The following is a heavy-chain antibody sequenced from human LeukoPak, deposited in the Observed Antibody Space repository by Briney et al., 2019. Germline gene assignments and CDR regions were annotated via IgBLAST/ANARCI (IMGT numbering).Heavy chain of an antibody. V-gene: IGHV1-46*01. D-gene: IGHD3-22*01. CDR3: AREGYYDSSGYYFYYYYYMDV. CDR1: GYTFTSYY. Sequence: ASVKVSCKASGYTFTSYYMHWVQQAPGQGLEWMGIINPSGGSTSYAQKFQGRVTMTRDMSTSTVYMELSSLRSEDTAVYYCAREGYYDSSGYYFYYYYYMDVWGKGTTVTVSS. CDR2: INPSGGST. J-gene: IGHJ6*03.